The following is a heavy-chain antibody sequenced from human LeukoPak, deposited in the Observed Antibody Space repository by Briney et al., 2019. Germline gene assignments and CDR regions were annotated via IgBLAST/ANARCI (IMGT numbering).Heavy chain of an antibody. D-gene: IGHD3-10*01. Sequence: GGSLRLSCAASGFTFSSYAMHWVRQAPGKGLEWVAVISYDGSNKYYADSVKGRFTISRDNSKNTLYLQMNSLRAADTAVYYCAREQLLFGFHGAFDIWGQGTMVTVSS. J-gene: IGHJ3*02. CDR3: AREQLLFGFHGAFDI. CDR1: GFTFSSYA. V-gene: IGHV3-30*04. CDR2: ISYDGSNK.